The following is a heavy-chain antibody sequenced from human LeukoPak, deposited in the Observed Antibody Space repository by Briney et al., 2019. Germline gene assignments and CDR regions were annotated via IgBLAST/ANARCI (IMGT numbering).Heavy chain of an antibody. CDR1: GFTFSTYS. CDR3: AKDVVPDSGWDLDY. V-gene: IGHV3-23*01. D-gene: IGHD6-19*01. J-gene: IGHJ4*02. CDR2: IYPSGDST. Sequence: GGSLTLSCAASGFTFSTYSMTWVRQGPGKGLEWVSSIYPSGDSTFYADSVKGRLTISRDNSKNTLYLQMSSLRTEDTAIYYCAKDVVPDSGWDLDYWGQGTLVTVSS.